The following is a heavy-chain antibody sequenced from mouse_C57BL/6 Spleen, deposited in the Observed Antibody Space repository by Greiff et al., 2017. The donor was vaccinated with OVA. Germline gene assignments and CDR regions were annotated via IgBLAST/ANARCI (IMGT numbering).Heavy chain of an antibody. D-gene: IGHD2-4*01. Sequence: VQLQQSGPELVKPGASVKISCKASGYTFTDYYMNWVKQSHGKSLEWIGDINPNNGGTSYNQKFKGKATLTVDKSSSTAYMELRSLTSEDSAVYYCARGRVLDDYDDGFDYWGQGTTLTVSS. CDR1: GYTFTDYY. CDR2: INPNNGGT. V-gene: IGHV1-26*01. CDR3: ARGRVLDDYDDGFDY. J-gene: IGHJ2*01.